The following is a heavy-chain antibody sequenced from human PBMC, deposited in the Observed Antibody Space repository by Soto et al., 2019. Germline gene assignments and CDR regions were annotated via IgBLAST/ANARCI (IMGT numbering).Heavy chain of an antibody. D-gene: IGHD2-15*01. CDR3: ARSGFCSGGRCYSMLSWFDP. CDR1: GGSISSGGYS. CDR2: IYHSGST. V-gene: IGHV4-30-2*01. J-gene: IGHJ5*02. Sequence: SETLSLTCAVSGGSISSGGYSWSWIRQPPGKGLEWIGYIYHSGSTYYNPSLKSRVTISVDRSKNQFSLKLSSVTAADTAVYYCARSGFCSGGRCYSMLSWFDPWGQGTMVTVYS.